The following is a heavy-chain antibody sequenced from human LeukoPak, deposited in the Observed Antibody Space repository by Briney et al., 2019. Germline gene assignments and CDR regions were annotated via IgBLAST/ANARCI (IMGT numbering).Heavy chain of an antibody. CDR3: ARTWFGELLVVDY. J-gene: IGHJ4*02. CDR2: INPNSGGT. CDR1: GYTFTGYY. D-gene: IGHD3-10*01. V-gene: IGHV1-2*02. Sequence: ASVKVSCKASGYTFTGYYMHWVRQAPGQGLEWMGWINPNSGGTNYAQKFHGRVTMTRDTSISTAYMELSRLRSDDTAVYYCARTWFGELLVVDYWGQGTLVTVSS.